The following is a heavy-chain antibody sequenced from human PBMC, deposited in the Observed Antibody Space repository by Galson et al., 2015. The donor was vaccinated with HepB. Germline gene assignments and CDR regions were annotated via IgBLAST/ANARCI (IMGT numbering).Heavy chain of an antibody. CDR3: AKGREMTGYCSRTSRLGDFDL. Sequence: SLRLSCAASGFTFSKYAMSWVRQAPGKGLEWVSTISDSGSTYDTDSVKGGFTISRDNSKITVYLQMNRLRAEDTAIYYCAKGREMTGYCSRTSRLGDFDLWGRGTLVTVSS. CDR1: GFTFSKYA. J-gene: IGHJ2*01. CDR2: ISDSGST. V-gene: IGHV3-23*01. D-gene: IGHD2-2*03.